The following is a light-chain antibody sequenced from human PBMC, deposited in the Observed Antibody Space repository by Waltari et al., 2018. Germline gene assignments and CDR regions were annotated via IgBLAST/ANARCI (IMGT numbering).Light chain of an antibody. Sequence: QSALTQPASVSGSPGQSITISCTGTSSDVGNYNFVPWYQQHPGKAPKLMIYEGSKRPSGVSNRFSGSKSGNTASLTISGLQAEDEADYYCCSYAGSTTFYVFGTETKVTVV. CDR3: CSYAGSTTFYV. CDR1: SSDVGNYNF. J-gene: IGLJ1*01. V-gene: IGLV2-23*01. CDR2: EGS.